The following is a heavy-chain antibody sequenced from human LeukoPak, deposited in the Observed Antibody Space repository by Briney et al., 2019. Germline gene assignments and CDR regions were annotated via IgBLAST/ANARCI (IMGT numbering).Heavy chain of an antibody. CDR2: IYYSGST. D-gene: IGHD3-10*01. CDR1: GGSVSSGSYY. V-gene: IGHV4-61*01. Sequence: PSETLSLTCTVSGGSVSSGSYYWSWIRQPPGKGLEWIGYIYYSGSTNYNPSLKSRVTISVDTSKNQFSLKLSSVTAADTAVYYCARDLEVTTQFGGNYYYGMDVWGKGTTVTVSS. CDR3: ARDLEVTTQFGGNYYYGMDV. J-gene: IGHJ6*04.